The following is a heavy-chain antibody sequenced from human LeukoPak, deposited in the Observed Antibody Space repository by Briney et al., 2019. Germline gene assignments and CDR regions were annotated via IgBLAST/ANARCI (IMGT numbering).Heavy chain of an antibody. D-gene: IGHD3-16*02. Sequence: SETLSLTCTVSGGFISSYYWSWIRQPPGKGLEWIGYIYYSGSTNYNPSLKSRVTISVDTSKNQFSLKLSSVTAADTAVYYCARDVMITFGGVIVTYFDYSGEGTLVTVSS. J-gene: IGHJ4*02. CDR2: IYYSGST. CDR1: GGFISSYY. V-gene: IGHV4-59*01. CDR3: ARDVMITFGGVIVTYFDY.